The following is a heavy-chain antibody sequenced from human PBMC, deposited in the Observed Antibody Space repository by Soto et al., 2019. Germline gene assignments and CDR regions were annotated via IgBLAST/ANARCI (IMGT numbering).Heavy chain of an antibody. CDR2: IYYSGST. Sequence: SETLSLTCTVSGGSISSSSYYWGWIRQPPGKGLEWIGSIYYSGSTYYNPSLKSRVTISVDTSKNQFSLKLSSVTAADTAVYYCARIFIVVVPAAMGSSAWWFDPWGQGTLVTVSS. J-gene: IGHJ5*02. CDR3: ARIFIVVVPAAMGSSAWWFDP. D-gene: IGHD2-2*01. V-gene: IGHV4-39*01. CDR1: GGSISSSSYY.